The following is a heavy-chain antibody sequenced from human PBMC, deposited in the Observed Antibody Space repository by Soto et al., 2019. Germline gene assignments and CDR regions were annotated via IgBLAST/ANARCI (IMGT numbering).Heavy chain of an antibody. D-gene: IGHD6-13*01. Sequence: GGSLRLSCAASGFAFSSYTMHLVRQSPGKGLEWVSSISTGSSYIYYADSLKGRFTISRDNAGNSLYLQMNRLRAEDTEVYYCAREMKQLVQEGFLHHWGQGTVVAVSS. CDR3: AREMKQLVQEGFLHH. V-gene: IGHV3-21*01. CDR1: GFAFSSYT. CDR2: ISTGSSYI. J-gene: IGHJ1*01.